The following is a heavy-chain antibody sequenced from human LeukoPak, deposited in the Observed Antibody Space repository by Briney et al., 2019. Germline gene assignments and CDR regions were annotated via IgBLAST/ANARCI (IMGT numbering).Heavy chain of an antibody. CDR1: RFTFTDYT. J-gene: IGHJ5*02. Sequence: PGGSLRLSCAASRFTFTDYTMNWVRQAPGKGLEWVSSISSSSSYINYADSVKGRFTISRDNAKNSLYLQMNSLRAEDTAVYYCARGGYSYGFWFDPWGQGTLVTVSS. V-gene: IGHV3-21*01. CDR2: ISSSSSYI. CDR3: ARGGYSYGFWFDP. D-gene: IGHD5-18*01.